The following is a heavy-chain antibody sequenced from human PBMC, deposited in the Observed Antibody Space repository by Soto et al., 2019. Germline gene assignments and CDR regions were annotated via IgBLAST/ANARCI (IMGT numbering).Heavy chain of an antibody. D-gene: IGHD2-15*01. V-gene: IGHV4-39*01. Sequence: ASETLSLTCTVSGGSISSSSYYWGWIRQPPGKGLEWIGSIYYSGSTYYNPSLKSRVTISVDTSKNQFSLKLSSVTAADTAVYYCATSRGWFGRGGYFDYWGQGTLVTVSS. CDR3: ATSRGWFGRGGYFDY. CDR2: IYYSGST. CDR1: GGSISSSSYY. J-gene: IGHJ4*02.